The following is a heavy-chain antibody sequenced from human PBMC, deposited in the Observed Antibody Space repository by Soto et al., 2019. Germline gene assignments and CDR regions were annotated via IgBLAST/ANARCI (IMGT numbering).Heavy chain of an antibody. Sequence: EVQLVESGGGLVQPGGSLRLSCAASGFTFSSYSMNWIRQAPGKGLEWVSYISSSSSTIYYADSVKGRFTISRDNAKNSLYLQMNSLRAEDTAVYYCAREGLGYCSSTSCYDGYFDYWGQGTPVTVSS. V-gene: IGHV3-48*01. CDR2: ISSSSSTI. J-gene: IGHJ4*02. CDR3: AREGLGYCSSTSCYDGYFDY. CDR1: GFTFSSYS. D-gene: IGHD2-2*01.